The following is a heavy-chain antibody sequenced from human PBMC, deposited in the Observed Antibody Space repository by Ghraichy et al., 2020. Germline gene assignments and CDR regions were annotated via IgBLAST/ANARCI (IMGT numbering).Heavy chain of an antibody. J-gene: IGHJ5*02. CDR2: ISSTSSYI. CDR1: GFTFSSYS. D-gene: IGHD1-1*01. CDR3: TKSLERGRDWFDT. V-gene: IGHV3-21*01. Sequence: GGSLRLSCAASGFTFSSYSMNWVRQAPGKGLEWVSSISSTSSYIYYADSMEGRFTISRDNAKNSLYLQMNSLRAEDTAMYYCTKSLERGRDWFDTWGQGTLVTVSS.